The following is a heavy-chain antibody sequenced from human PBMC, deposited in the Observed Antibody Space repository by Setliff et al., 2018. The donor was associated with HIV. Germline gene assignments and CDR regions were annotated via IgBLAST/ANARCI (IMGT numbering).Heavy chain of an antibody. D-gene: IGHD3-16*01. CDR2: MRYDGSNK. V-gene: IGHV3-30*02. Sequence: GGSLRLSCAASGLLVSRNYIHWVRQAPGKGLEWVAFMRYDGSNKDYADSVKGRFTISRDNSKNTLFLQMNSLRPEDTAIYYCAKDKSYHDYIWGSSVLAYWGQGTLVTVSS. CDR3: AKDKSYHDYIWGSSVLAY. J-gene: IGHJ4*02. CDR1: GLLVSRNY.